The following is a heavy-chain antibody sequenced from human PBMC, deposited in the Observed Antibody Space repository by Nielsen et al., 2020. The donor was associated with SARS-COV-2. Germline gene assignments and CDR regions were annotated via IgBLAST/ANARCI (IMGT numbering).Heavy chain of an antibody. CDR1: GFTFSSYA. J-gene: IGHJ4*02. V-gene: IGHV3-64*04. CDR2: ISSNGGST. D-gene: IGHD3-16*01. Sequence: GESLKIYCEASGFTFSSYAMSWVRQAPGTGLESVSGISSNGGSTYYADSVKGGFTISRDNSKNTLYLQMNSLRAEDTAVYYCARTGDSLSIFDYWVQGTLVTVSS. CDR3: ARTGDSLSIFDY.